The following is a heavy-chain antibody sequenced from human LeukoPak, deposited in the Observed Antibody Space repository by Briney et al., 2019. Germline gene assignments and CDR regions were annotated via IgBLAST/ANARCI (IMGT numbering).Heavy chain of an antibody. CDR2: IYYSGTT. CDR3: ARRKSDWLLDGFDI. Sequence: SETLSLTCTVSGGSIDSDYWSWIRQPPGKGPEWMGNIYYSGTTGYNPSLKSRVIISLDMSKNQFSLRLSSVTAADTAVYYCARRKSDWLLDGFDIWGQGTLVTVSS. D-gene: IGHD3-9*01. CDR1: GGSIDSDY. V-gene: IGHV4-59*08. J-gene: IGHJ3*02.